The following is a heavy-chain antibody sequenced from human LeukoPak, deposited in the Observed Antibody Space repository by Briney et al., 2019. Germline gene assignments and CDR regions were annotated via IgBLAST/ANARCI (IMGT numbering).Heavy chain of an antibody. J-gene: IGHJ3*02. Sequence: GASVKVSCKASGGTFSSYAISWVRQAPGQGLEWMGGIIPIFGTANYAQKFQGRVTITADESTSTAYMELSSLRSEDTAVYYCAREGTRDGYNSDAFDIWGQGTMVTVSS. CDR3: AREGTRDGYNSDAFDI. CDR2: IIPIFGTA. D-gene: IGHD5-24*01. CDR1: GGTFSSYA. V-gene: IGHV1-69*13.